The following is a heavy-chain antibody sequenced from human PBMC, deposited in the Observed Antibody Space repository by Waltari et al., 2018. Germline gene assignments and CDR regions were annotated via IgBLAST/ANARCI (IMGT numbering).Heavy chain of an antibody. CDR1: GSLFTALD. D-gene: IGHD6-13*01. J-gene: IGHJ4*02. V-gene: IGHV1-8*02. CDR3: ARGIAAGVDF. CDR2: ISPKKGET. Sequence: QVHFVQSGAEVTRPGASVTVSCKASGSLFTALDINWVRQAPGQGFEWMGWISPKKGETGYAQKFQDRFTMTTDNSINTAYMLLSSLRSDDTAVYYCARGIAAGVDFWGQGTLVTVSS.